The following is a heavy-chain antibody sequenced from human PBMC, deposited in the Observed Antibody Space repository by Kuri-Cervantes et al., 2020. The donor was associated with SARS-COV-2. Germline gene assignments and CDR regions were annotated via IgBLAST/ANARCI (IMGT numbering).Heavy chain of an antibody. V-gene: IGHV1-69*10. CDR1: GGTFSTAV. J-gene: IGHJ4*02. D-gene: IGHD6-19*01. Sequence: SVKVSCKASGGTFSTAVVSWVRQGPGQGLEWKGGIMPALGMPNYAQKFRDRVTITADTSTTTAYLELSGLKTEDTALYYCASDGVSGSLSLDFWGQGTLVTVSS. CDR3: ASDGVSGSLSLDF. CDR2: IMPALGMP.